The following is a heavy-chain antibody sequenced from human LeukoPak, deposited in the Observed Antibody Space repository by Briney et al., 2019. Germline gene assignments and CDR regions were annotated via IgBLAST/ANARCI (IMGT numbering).Heavy chain of an antibody. CDR3: AKGRGWEASYYYYYMDV. Sequence: GGSLRLSCAASGFTFSNYEMNWVRQAPGKGLEWVSAISGSGGSTYYADSVKGRFTISRDNSKNTLYLQMNSLRAEDTAVYYCAKGRGWEASYYYYYMDVWGKGTTVTISS. D-gene: IGHD1-26*01. CDR2: ISGSGGST. V-gene: IGHV3-23*01. J-gene: IGHJ6*03. CDR1: GFTFSNYE.